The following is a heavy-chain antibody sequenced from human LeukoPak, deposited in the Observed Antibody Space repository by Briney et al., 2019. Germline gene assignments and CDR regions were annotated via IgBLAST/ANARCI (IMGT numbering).Heavy chain of an antibody. J-gene: IGHJ3*02. D-gene: IGHD3-22*01. CDR1: GFTVSSNY. Sequence: GGSLRLSCAASGFTVSSNYMSWVRQAPGKGLEWVSVIYSGGSTYYAGSVKGRFTISRDNSKNTLYLQMNSLRAEDTAVYFCAKDRPHYYDRSPLDAFDIWGQGTMVTVSS. V-gene: IGHV3-53*01. CDR2: IYSGGST. CDR3: AKDRPHYYDRSPLDAFDI.